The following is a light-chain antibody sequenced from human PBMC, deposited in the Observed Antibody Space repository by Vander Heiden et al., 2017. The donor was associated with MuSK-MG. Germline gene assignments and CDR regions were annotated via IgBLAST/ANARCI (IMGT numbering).Light chain of an antibody. V-gene: IGLV2-8*01. J-gene: IGLJ2*01. CDR2: EVN. Sequence: SALPQPPSASGSPGQSVTISCTGTSSDVGAYNYVSWYQQHPVKAPKLVIYEVNKRPSGVPDRFSGFKSGITASLTVSGLQAEDEADYFCSSFAGSDGFVVFGGGTKLTVL. CDR1: SSDVGAYNY. CDR3: SSFAGSDGFVV.